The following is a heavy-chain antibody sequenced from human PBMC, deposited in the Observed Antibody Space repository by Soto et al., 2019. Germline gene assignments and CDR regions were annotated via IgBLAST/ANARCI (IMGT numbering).Heavy chain of an antibody. J-gene: IGHJ4*02. Sequence: SSETLSLTCTVSGGSISSYYWSWIRQPPGKGLEWIGYIYYSGSTNYNPSLKSRVTISVDTSKNQFSLKLSSVTAADTAVYYCARHRPPDFGFGEPFDYWGQGTLVTVSS. D-gene: IGHD3-10*01. CDR3: ARHRPPDFGFGEPFDY. V-gene: IGHV4-59*08. CDR2: IYYSGST. CDR1: GGSISSYY.